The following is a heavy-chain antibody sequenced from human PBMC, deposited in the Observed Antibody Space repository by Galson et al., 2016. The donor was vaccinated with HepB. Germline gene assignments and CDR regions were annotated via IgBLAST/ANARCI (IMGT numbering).Heavy chain of an antibody. CDR3: ARTGRDSASSR. Sequence: ETLSLTCTVSGGSVSSATYYWTWIRQPPGKGLEWLGYIYNSGNTNYNPSLKSRVTISIDTSKNQFSLKLTSGTAADTAVYYCARTGRDSASSRWSQGTLVTVSS. V-gene: IGHV4-61*01. D-gene: IGHD6-6*01. J-gene: IGHJ4*02. CDR2: IYNSGNT. CDR1: GGSVSSATYY.